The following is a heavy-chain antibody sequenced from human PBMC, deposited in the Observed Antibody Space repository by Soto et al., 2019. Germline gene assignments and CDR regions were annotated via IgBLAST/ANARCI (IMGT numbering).Heavy chain of an antibody. J-gene: IGHJ6*02. CDR2: IYHSGTT. Sequence: PSETLSLTCAVSGYSISSGYYWGWIRQPPGKGLEWIGSIYHSGTTYYNPSLKNRVTISVDTSKNQLSLKLSSVTAADTAVYYCARGEVAGYYYVMDVWGQGTTVTVSS. CDR1: GYSISSGYY. V-gene: IGHV4-38-2*01. D-gene: IGHD6-19*01. CDR3: ARGEVAGYYYVMDV.